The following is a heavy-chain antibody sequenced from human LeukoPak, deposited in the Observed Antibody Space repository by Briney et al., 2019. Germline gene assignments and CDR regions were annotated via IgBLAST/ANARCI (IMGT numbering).Heavy chain of an antibody. V-gene: IGHV3-48*03. J-gene: IGHJ4*02. D-gene: IGHD6-19*01. CDR3: ARGARSGGWTSGLDH. CDR2: IGSSEGPI. CDR1: GFTFSNYE. Sequence: GGSLRLSCEVSGFTFSNYEMEWVRQAPGKGLEWVSYIGSSEGPIYYADSVKGRLTISRDNSKNSLFLQMNSLTVEDTAVYYCARGARSGGWTSGLDHWGQGILVTVTS.